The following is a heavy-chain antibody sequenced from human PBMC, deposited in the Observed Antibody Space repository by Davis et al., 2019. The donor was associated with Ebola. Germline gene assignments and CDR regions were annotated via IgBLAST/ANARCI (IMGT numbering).Heavy chain of an antibody. CDR1: GASMTSYY. CDR3: ARGGLVPAALYL. J-gene: IGHJ3*01. D-gene: IGHD2-2*01. CDR2: IAYTGNT. V-gene: IGHV4-59*01. Sequence: PSETLSLTCTVSGASMTSYYWSWIRQAPGKGLEWIGYIAYTGNTIYNPSLASRATISGDTSKKQFSLRLNSVTAADTAVYYCARGGLVPAALYLWGRGTMVTVSS.